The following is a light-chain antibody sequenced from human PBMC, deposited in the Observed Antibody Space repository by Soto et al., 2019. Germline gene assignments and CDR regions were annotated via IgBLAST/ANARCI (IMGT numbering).Light chain of an antibody. CDR2: GHN. CDR1: TTNIGAGYE. J-gene: IGLJ1*01. CDR3: SSYISSSTVYV. V-gene: IGLV1-40*01. Sequence: QSVLTQPPSVSGAPGQRVTISCTGSTTNIGAGYEVHWYQQRPGTAPKLLVSGHNIRPSGVPDRFSGSKSGTSASLAISGLQAEDEADYYCSSYISSSTVYVFGTGTKLTVL.